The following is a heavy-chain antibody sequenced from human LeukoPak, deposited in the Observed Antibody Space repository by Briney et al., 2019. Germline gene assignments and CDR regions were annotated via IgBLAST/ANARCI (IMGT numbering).Heavy chain of an antibody. CDR2: IYYSGST. CDR3: ARAVQLERPPPLIGYYYMDV. V-gene: IGHV4-59*01. J-gene: IGHJ6*03. CDR1: GGSISNYY. D-gene: IGHD1-1*01. Sequence: SETLSLTCTVSGGSISNYYWSWIRQPPGKGLEWIGYIYYSGSTNYNPSLKSRVSISVDTSKKQFSLKLSSVTAADTAVYYCARAVQLERPPPLIGYYYMDVWGKGTTVTVSS.